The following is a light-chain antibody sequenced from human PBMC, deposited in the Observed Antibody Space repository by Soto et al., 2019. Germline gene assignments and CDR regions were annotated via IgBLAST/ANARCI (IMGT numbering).Light chain of an antibody. J-gene: IGKJ1*01. Sequence: EIVMTQSPATLSVSPGERATLSCRASQSVSSNLAWYQQKFGQAPRLLIYGASTRATGIPARFSGSGSGTDFTLTISSLQSEDLAVYYCQQYNNWPRTFGQGTXV. V-gene: IGKV3-15*01. CDR2: GAS. CDR3: QQYNNWPRT. CDR1: QSVSSN.